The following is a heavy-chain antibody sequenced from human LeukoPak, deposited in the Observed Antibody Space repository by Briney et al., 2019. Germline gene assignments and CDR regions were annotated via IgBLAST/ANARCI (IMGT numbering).Heavy chain of an antibody. CDR1: GYTFTSYD. J-gene: IGHJ4*02. CDR2: MNPNSGNT. D-gene: IGHD1-26*01. Sequence: ASVKVSCKASGYTFTSYDINWVRQATGQGLEWMGWMNPNSGNTGYAQKFQGRVTITRNTSISTAYMELSSLRSEDTAVYYCARVRWGVGSYYFDYWGQGTLVTVSS. CDR3: ARVRWGVGSYYFDY. V-gene: IGHV1-8*03.